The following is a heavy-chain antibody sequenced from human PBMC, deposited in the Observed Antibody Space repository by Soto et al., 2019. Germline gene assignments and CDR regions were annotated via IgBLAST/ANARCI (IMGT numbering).Heavy chain of an antibody. J-gene: IGHJ3*01. CDR2: ISGDSNYI. CDR1: GFSFSGYN. CDR3: ARVVYFDRSAYGL. Sequence: PGGSLRLSCAASGFSFSGYNMNWVRRAPGKGLEWVSSISGDSNYIYYADPVQGRFTISRDNAKNSVYLQMNSLRAEDTAVYYCARVVYFDRSAYGLWGQGTMVTVSS. V-gene: IGHV3-21*01. D-gene: IGHD3-22*01.